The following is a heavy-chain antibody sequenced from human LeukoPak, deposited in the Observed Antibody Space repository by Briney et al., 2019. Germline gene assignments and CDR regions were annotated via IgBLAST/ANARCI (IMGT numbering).Heavy chain of an antibody. V-gene: IGHV4-59*08. CDR1: GDSISSYY. D-gene: IGHD1-26*01. Sequence: SETLTLTCTVSGDSISSYYWSWIRQPPGKGLEWIGYIYYSGSTNYNPSLKSRVTISVDTSKNQFSLKLSSVTAADTAVYYCARAGGYYYYYYYYGMDVWGQGTTVTVSS. CDR2: IYYSGST. J-gene: IGHJ6*02. CDR3: ARAGGYYYYYYYYGMDV.